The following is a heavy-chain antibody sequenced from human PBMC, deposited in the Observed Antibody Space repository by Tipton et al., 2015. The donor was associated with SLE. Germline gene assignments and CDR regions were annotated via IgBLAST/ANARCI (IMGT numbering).Heavy chain of an antibody. J-gene: IGHJ4*02. CDR3: ARGWSSWPYYFDY. D-gene: IGHD6-13*01. Sequence: TLSLTCAVYGGSIRLYYWSWIRQPPGEGLEWIGYIDYSGSTNYNPSLKSRVTISVDTSKNQFSLMLSSVAAADTAVYYCARGWSSWPYYFDYWGQGTLVTVSS. V-gene: IGHV4-59*01. CDR1: GGSIRLYY. CDR2: IDYSGST.